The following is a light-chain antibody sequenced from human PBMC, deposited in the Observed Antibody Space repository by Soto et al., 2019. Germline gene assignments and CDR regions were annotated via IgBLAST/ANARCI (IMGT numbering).Light chain of an antibody. J-gene: IGKJ3*01. Sequence: EIVLTQSPATLSLSPGDSATLSCRASQSVSSSLAWYQQKPGQAPRLLIYDASSRAAGIPAKFSGSGSGTDFTLTISSLEHEDFAVYYCQHRRNLFTFGPGTKVDI. CDR3: QHRRNLFT. CDR1: QSVSSS. CDR2: DAS. V-gene: IGKV3-11*01.